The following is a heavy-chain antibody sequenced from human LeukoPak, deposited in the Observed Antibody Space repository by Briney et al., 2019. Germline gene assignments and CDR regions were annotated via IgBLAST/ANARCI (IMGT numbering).Heavy chain of an antibody. CDR2: IYSDNT. CDR3: AKLFESGTYNNFFHY. CDR1: GFTVSTNS. Sequence: AGGSLRLSCTVSGFTVSTNSMSWVRQAPGKGLEWVSFIYSDNTHYSDSVKGRFTISRDNSKNTLYLQMNSLRAEDTAIYYCAKLFESGTYNNFFHYWGQGTLVTVSS. J-gene: IGHJ4*02. V-gene: IGHV3-53*01. D-gene: IGHD3-10*01.